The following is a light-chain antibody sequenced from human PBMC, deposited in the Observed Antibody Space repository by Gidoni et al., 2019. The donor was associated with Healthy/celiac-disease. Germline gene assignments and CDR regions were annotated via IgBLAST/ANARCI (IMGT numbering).Light chain of an antibody. CDR3: SSYTSSSTPYV. J-gene: IGLJ1*01. V-gene: IGLV2-14*01. CDR1: SSDVGGYNY. Sequence: QSALTQPASVSGSPGQSITISCTGTSSDVGGYNYVPWYQQHPGKAPKLRIYDVSNRPSGVSNRFSGSKSGNTASLTISGLQAEDEADYYCSSYTSSSTPYVFGTGTKVTVL. CDR2: DVS.